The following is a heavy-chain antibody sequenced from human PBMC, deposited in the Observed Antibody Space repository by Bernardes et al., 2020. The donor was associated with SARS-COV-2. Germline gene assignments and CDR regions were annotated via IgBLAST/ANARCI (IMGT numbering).Heavy chain of an antibody. CDR1: GASISSSKL. CDR3: AREGSYSGSSSDDAFDI. V-gene: IGHV4-4*02. J-gene: IGHJ3*02. D-gene: IGHD1-26*01. Sequence: SETLYLTCAVSGASISSSKLWRCVRQSPGKGLEWIGEIYHSGSTNYSPSLKSRVTISVDKSKNQFSLNLNSVTAADTAVYYCAREGSYSGSSSDDAFDIWGQGTLVTVSS. CDR2: IYHSGST.